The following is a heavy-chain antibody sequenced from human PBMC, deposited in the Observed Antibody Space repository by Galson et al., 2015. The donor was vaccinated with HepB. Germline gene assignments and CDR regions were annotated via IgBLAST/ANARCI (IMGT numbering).Heavy chain of an antibody. CDR2: IYPSDSDT. CDR1: GFSFTSYW. Sequence: QSGAEVKKPGESLKISCKTSGFSFTSYWIAWVRQMPGKGLEWMGIIYPSDSDTRYSPSFQGQVTISVDRSITTAYLQWNSLKASDTGMYYCARRNNYGFEYWGQGTLVTVSS. CDR3: ARRNNYGFEY. V-gene: IGHV5-51*01. D-gene: IGHD4-11*01. J-gene: IGHJ4*02.